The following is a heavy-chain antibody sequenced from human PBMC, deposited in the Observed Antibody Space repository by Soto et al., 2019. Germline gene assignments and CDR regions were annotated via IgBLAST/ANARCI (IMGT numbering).Heavy chain of an antibody. D-gene: IGHD1-7*01. J-gene: IGHJ4*02. CDR1: GFTFSSYA. V-gene: IGHV3-23*01. CDR3: AKDISWYNWNYSGTHQRDIFDY. Sequence: PGGSLKLSCAASGFTFSSYAMSWVRQAPGKGLEWVSAISGSGGSTYYADSVKGRFTISRDNSKNTLYLQMNSLRAEDTAVYYCAKDISWYNWNYSGTHQRDIFDYWGQRTPVTVSS. CDR2: ISGSGGST.